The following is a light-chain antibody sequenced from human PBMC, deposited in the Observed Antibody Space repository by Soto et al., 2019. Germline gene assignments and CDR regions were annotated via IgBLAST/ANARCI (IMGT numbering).Light chain of an antibody. Sequence: THMTRSLGTLSASVGHTFTITCRASQSISKWLDWYQKKKGKAPKLLIYDASSLESGVPSRFSGSGYGTEFTLTISSLKTDDFATYYCQKYNSYLWTFGQGTKVDIK. J-gene: IGKJ1*01. CDR1: QSISKW. CDR2: DAS. CDR3: QKYNSYLWT. V-gene: IGKV1-5*01.